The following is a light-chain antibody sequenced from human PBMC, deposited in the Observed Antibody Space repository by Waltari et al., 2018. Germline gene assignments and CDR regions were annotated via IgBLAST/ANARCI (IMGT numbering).Light chain of an antibody. J-gene: IGLJ1*01. Sequence: QSALTQPASVSGSPGQSITISCTGTSSDVGGYNFVSWYQQHTRKAPKLLINDVSKAPSGVCNRVSGAKSGNTASLTISGLQAEDEADYYCSSYTSTNTYVFGTGTEVTVL. V-gene: IGLV2-14*03. CDR3: SSYTSTNTYV. CDR2: DVS. CDR1: SSDVGGYNF.